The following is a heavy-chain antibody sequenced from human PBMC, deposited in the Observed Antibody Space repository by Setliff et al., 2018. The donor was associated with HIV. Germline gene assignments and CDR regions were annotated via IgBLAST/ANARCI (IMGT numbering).Heavy chain of an antibody. CDR2: MYYSGST. CDR1: GGSISSSSYY. V-gene: IGHV4-39*07. D-gene: IGHD3-22*01. Sequence: SETLSLTCTVSGGSISSSSYYWGWIRQPPGKGLEWIGSMYYSGSTYYNPSLKSRVTIAVDRSKNQFSLKLTSVTAADTAVYYCAREFNYYDSSGYQRYFDSWGQGTLVTVPQ. CDR3: AREFNYYDSSGYQRYFDS. J-gene: IGHJ4*02.